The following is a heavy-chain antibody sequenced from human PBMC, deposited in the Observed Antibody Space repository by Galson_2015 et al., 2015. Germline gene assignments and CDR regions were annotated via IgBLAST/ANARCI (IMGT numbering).Heavy chain of an antibody. Sequence: QSGAEVKKPGESLKISCKGSGYSFTSYWIGWVRQMPGKGLEWMGIIYPGDSDTRYSPSFQGQVTISADKSISTAYLQWSSLKASDTAMYYCAISVTGCSGGSCYFNYWGQGTLVTVSS. CDR2: IYPGDSDT. CDR1: GYSFTSYW. V-gene: IGHV5-51*01. J-gene: IGHJ4*02. CDR3: AISVTGCSGGSCYFNY. D-gene: IGHD2-15*01.